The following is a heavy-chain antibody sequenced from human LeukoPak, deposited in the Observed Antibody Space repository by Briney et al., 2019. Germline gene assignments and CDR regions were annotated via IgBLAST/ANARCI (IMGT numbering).Heavy chain of an antibody. V-gene: IGHV3-33*08. D-gene: IGHD3-22*01. CDR1: GFTFSSYA. CDR3: ARDSYYYDSSGYPGGV. J-gene: IGHJ4*02. CDR2: IWYDGSNK. Sequence: GGSLRLSCAASGFTFSSYAMSWVRQAPGKGLEWVAVIWYDGSNKYYADSVKGRFTISRDNSKNTLYLQMNSLRAEDTAVYYCARDSYYYDSSGYPGGVWGQGTLVTVSS.